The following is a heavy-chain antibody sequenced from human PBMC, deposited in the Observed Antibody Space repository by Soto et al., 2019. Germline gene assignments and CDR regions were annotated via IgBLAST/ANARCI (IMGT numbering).Heavy chain of an antibody. CDR2: INAGNGNT. D-gene: IGHD5-18*01. Sequence: QVQLVQSGAEVKKPGASVKVSCKASGYTFTSYAMHWVRQAPGQRLEWMGWINAGNGNTKYSQKFQGRVTITRDTSASTAYMELSSLRAEDTAVYYCARGRGWIQLTALDYWGQGTLVTVSS. J-gene: IGHJ4*02. CDR3: ARGRGWIQLTALDY. V-gene: IGHV1-3*01. CDR1: GYTFTSYA.